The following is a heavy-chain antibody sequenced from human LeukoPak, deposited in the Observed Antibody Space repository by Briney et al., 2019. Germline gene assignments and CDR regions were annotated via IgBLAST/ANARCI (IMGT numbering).Heavy chain of an antibody. CDR1: GFTFSSYA. J-gene: IGHJ2*01. V-gene: IGHV3-23*01. CDR3: ATERVDTYPIWYFDL. CDR2: ISGSST. D-gene: IGHD2/OR15-2a*01. Sequence: PGGSLRLSCAASGFTFSSYAVSWVRQAPGEGLEWVSAISGSSTYYADSVKGRFTISRDNSKNTLYLQMNSLRAEDTAVYYCATERVDTYPIWYFDLWGRGTLVTVSS.